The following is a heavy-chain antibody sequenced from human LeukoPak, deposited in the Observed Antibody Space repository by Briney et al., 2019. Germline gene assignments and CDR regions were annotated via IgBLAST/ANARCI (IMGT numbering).Heavy chain of an antibody. CDR1: AFPFSRDW. J-gene: IGHJ4*02. CDR2: INPDGSRT. CDR3: SMDTFGNRDN. V-gene: IGHV3-74*01. Sequence: GGSLRLSCAASAFPFSRDWIHWVRQAPRKGLVWVSRINPDGSRTSYADSVKGRFTISRDNAKNTLYLQMNSLRAEDTAVYYCSMDTFGNRDNWGQGHLVTVSS. D-gene: IGHD3-16*01.